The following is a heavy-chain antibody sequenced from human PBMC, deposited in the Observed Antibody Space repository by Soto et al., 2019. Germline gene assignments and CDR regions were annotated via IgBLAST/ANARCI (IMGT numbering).Heavy chain of an antibody. Sequence: GSLRLSCAASGFTFSSYDMHWVRQATGKGLEWVSAIGTAGDTYYPGSVKGRFTISRENAKNSLYLQMNSLRAEDTAVYYCARVAARPDSFGMDVWGQGTTVTVSS. CDR1: GFTFSSYD. V-gene: IGHV3-13*01. CDR3: ARVAARPDSFGMDV. CDR2: IGTAGDT. D-gene: IGHD6-6*01. J-gene: IGHJ6*02.